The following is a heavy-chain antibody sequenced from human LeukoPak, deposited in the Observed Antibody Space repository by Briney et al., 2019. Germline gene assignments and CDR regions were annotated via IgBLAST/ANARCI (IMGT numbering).Heavy chain of an antibody. J-gene: IGHJ4*02. CDR2: IKQDGSEE. CDR1: GFTFSNYW. V-gene: IGHV3-7*01. Sequence: PGGSLGLSCAASGFTFSNYWMSWVRQAPGKGLEWVANIKQDGSEEYYVDSVKGRFTISRDNAKNSLYLQMNSLRAEDTALYYCARGITTDYWGQGTLVTVSS. CDR3: ARGITTDY. D-gene: IGHD3-22*01.